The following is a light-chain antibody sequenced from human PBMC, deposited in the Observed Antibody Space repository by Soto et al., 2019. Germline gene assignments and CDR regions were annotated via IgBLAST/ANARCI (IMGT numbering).Light chain of an antibody. Sequence: DIQMTQSPSSLSASVGDRVTITCQASQDITNYLNWYQQKPGKAPRLLLYDASILETGVPSRFSGSGSGTDFTFTISSLQPEDIATYYCQHYDHLPITFGQGTRLEIK. CDR3: QHYDHLPIT. J-gene: IGKJ5*01. V-gene: IGKV1-33*01. CDR2: DAS. CDR1: QDITNY.